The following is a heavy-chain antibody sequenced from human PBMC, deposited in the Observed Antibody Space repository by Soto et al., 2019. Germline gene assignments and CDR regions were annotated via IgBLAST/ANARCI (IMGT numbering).Heavy chain of an antibody. J-gene: IGHJ4*02. D-gene: IGHD3-22*01. CDR1: GFSFSSYA. CDR3: AKVAFSPYYCDSSGYYPTFDY. V-gene: IGHV3-23*01. Sequence: WGSLRLSCAACGFSFSSYAMSFVRQTKGQGLEWVSAICGSGGSTYYADSVKGRFTISRDNSKNTLYLQMNSLRAEDTAVYYCAKVAFSPYYCDSSGYYPTFDYWGQGTLVTVSS. CDR2: ICGSGGST.